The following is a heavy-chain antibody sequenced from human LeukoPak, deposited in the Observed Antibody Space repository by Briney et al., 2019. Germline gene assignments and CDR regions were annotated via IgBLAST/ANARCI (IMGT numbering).Heavy chain of an antibody. Sequence: GASVKVSCKASGGTFISYAISWVRQAPGQGLDWMGGIIPIFGTANYAQKFQGRVTITADVSTSTAYMELSSLRSEDTAVYYCARDIHYDSSGYYHPHFDYWGQGTLVTVSS. D-gene: IGHD3-22*01. V-gene: IGHV1-69*13. CDR3: ARDIHYDSSGYYHPHFDY. CDR2: IIPIFGTA. J-gene: IGHJ4*02. CDR1: GGTFISYA.